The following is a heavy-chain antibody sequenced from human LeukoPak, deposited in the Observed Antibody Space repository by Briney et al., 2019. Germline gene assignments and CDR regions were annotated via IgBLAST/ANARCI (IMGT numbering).Heavy chain of an antibody. J-gene: IGHJ4*02. CDR3: AGGLLGCRGGSCYPTDY. CDR2: ISDDGNNK. V-gene: IGHV3-30*03. D-gene: IGHD2-15*01. CDR1: GFTFSSYG. Sequence: PGGSLRLSCAASGFTFSSYGMHWVRQAPGKGLEWVAVISDDGNNKYYVDSVKGRFTISRDNTKNTLYLQMDSLRAEDTAVYYCAGGLLGCRGGSCYPTDYWGQGTLVTVSS.